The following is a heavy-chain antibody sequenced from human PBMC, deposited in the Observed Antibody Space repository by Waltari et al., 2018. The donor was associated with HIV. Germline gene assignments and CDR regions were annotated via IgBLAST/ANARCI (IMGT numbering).Heavy chain of an antibody. CDR3: ARQVGAALFDY. CDR1: GYTFTTYG. Sequence: QVQLVESGGGVVQPGRSLRLSCAASGYTFTTYGMHWVRQAPGKGLEWVALIWHDGSKTYYADSLKGRFTISRDKSKNTLYLQMNSLRGEDTAVYYCARQVGAALFDYWGQGALVTVSS. J-gene: IGHJ4*02. D-gene: IGHD1-26*01. CDR2: IWHDGSKT. V-gene: IGHV3-33*01.